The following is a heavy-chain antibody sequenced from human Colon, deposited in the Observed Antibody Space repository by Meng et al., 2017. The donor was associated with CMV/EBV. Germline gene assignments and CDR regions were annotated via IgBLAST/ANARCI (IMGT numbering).Heavy chain of an antibody. CDR1: AFTFSSYS. Sequence: GESLKISCAASAFTFSSYSMTWVRQAPGKGLEWVSTISTSGGRTYYADSVKGRFTVSRDNSKSTLFLQMDSLRAEDTAIFYCARHGFGDYSYYFDHWGQGTLVTVSS. V-gene: IGHV3-23*01. CDR2: ISTSGGRT. D-gene: IGHD4-17*01. J-gene: IGHJ4*02. CDR3: ARHGFGDYSYYFDH.